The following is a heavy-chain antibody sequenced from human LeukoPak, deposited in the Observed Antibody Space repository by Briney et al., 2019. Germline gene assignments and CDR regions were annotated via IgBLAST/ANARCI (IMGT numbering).Heavy chain of an antibody. CDR3: ARGCITIFGVVIRTTNTFFDY. D-gene: IGHD3-3*01. V-gene: IGHV3-11*01. CDR1: GFTFSDYY. CDR2: ISSSGSTI. Sequence: PGGSLRLSCAASGFTFSDYYMSWIRQAPGKGLEWVSYISSSGSTIYYADSVKGRFTISRDNAKNSLYLQMNSLRAEDTAVYYCARGCITIFGVVIRTTNTFFDYWGQGTLVTVSS. J-gene: IGHJ4*02.